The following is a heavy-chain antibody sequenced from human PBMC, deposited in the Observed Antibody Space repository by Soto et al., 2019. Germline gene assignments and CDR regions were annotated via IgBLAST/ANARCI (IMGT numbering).Heavy chain of an antibody. V-gene: IGHV1-3*01. CDR2: INPCNGNT. J-gene: IGHJ5*01. D-gene: IGHD3-10*01. CDR3: ARVVRHFSGSGDHRFDS. CDR1: GYIFANYP. Sequence: ASVEFSCKASGYIFANYPMQWVRQAPGQGLEWMGWINPCNGNTKYSQKFQGRVTITRDTSATTVYMELSSLTSKDTAMYYCARVVRHFSGSGDHRFDSWGQGTLVTVSS.